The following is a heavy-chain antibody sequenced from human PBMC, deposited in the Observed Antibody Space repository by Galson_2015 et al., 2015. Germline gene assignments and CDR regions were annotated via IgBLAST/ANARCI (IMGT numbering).Heavy chain of an antibody. Sequence: SLRLSCAASGFTFSSYGMHWVRQAPGKGLEWVAVIWYDGSNKYYADSVKGRFTISRDNSKNTLYLQMNSLRAEDTAVYYCARAGCSGGSCPDYWGQGTLVTVSS. CDR3: ARAGCSGGSCPDY. D-gene: IGHD2-15*01. J-gene: IGHJ4*02. CDR2: IWYDGSNK. V-gene: IGHV3-33*01. CDR1: GFTFSSYG.